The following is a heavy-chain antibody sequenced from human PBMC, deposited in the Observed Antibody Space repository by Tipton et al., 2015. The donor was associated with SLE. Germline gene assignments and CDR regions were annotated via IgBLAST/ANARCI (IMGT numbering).Heavy chain of an antibody. CDR3: ARDPGYGDPRDF. D-gene: IGHD4-17*01. V-gene: IGHV3-23*01. J-gene: IGHJ4*02. Sequence: GSLRLSCAASGFTFSSYAMHWVRQAPGKGLEWVSGMSGSGGDTYYVDSVKGRFTISRDLSKNTVYLQLNSLGPEDTAVYFCARDPGYGDPRDFWGQGTLVTVSS. CDR1: GFTFSSYA. CDR2: MSGSGGDT.